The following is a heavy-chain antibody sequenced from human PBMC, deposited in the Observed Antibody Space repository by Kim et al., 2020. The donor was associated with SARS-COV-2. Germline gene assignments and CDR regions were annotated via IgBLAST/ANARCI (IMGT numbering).Heavy chain of an antibody. J-gene: IGHJ6*02. CDR2: VYGTGDT. D-gene: IGHD3-10*01. Sequence: SETLSLTCTVSGDSINNLYWIWIRQPAGKGLEWIGRVYGTGDTYYNPSLKSRVTMSVDRSKNQFSLILTSVTAADTAVYYCMRGINWVRGAYYGLDTWGHGTPVSVSS. CDR1: GDSINNLY. V-gene: IGHV4-4*07. CDR3: MRGINWVRGAYYGLDT.